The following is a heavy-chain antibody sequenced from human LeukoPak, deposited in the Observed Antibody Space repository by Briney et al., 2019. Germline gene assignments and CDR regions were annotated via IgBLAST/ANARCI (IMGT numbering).Heavy chain of an antibody. Sequence: SETLSLTCTVSSGSISSGSYYWSWIRQPAGKGLEWIGRIYTSGSTKYNPSLKSRVTISVDTSKNQFSLKLSSVTAADTAVYYCAGIYCGGDCRGYYYHYYMDVWGKGTTVTISS. V-gene: IGHV4-61*02. CDR3: AGIYCGGDCRGYYYHYYMDV. J-gene: IGHJ6*03. CDR2: IYTSGST. CDR1: SGSISSGSYY. D-gene: IGHD2-21*02.